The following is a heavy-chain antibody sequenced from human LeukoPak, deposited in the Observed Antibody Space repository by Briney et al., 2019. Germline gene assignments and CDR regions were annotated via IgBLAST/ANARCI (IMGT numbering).Heavy chain of an antibody. Sequence: GRSLRLSCAASGFTFSSYAMPWVRQAPGKGLEWVAVISYDGSNKYYADSVKGRFTISRDNSKNTLYLQMNSLRAEDTAVYYCASEYCSSTSCFKYFDYWGQGTLVTVSS. J-gene: IGHJ4*02. CDR3: ASEYCSSTSCFKYFDY. D-gene: IGHD2-2*01. CDR1: GFTFSSYA. V-gene: IGHV3-30*01. CDR2: ISYDGSNK.